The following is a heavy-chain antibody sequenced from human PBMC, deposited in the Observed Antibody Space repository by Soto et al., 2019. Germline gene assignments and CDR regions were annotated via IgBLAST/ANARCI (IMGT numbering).Heavy chain of an antibody. CDR3: AKSTAFVWFGDLSPYYFDY. V-gene: IGHV3-23*01. CDR2: ISGSGGST. Sequence: HPGGSLRLSCAASGFTFSSYAMSWVRQAPGKGLEWVSAISGSGGSTYYADTVKGRFTISRDNSKNTLYLQMNSLRAEDTAVYYCAKSTAFVWFGDLSPYYFDYWGQGTLVTVSS. CDR1: GFTFSSYA. D-gene: IGHD3-10*01. J-gene: IGHJ4*02.